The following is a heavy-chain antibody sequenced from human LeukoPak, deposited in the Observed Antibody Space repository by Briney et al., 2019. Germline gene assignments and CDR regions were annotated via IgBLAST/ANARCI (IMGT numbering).Heavy chain of an antibody. J-gene: IGHJ4*01. CDR2: IRYDGSHE. CDR3: AKPSGSGVDY. D-gene: IGHD1-26*01. Sequence: GGTLRLSCGASGFTFSTHDMHWVRQAPGKGLEWVAFIRYDGSHEYYADSVKGRFTISRDNSKNTLYLQMNSVRSEDTALYYCAKPSGSGVDYWGQGTRVTVSS. V-gene: IGHV3-30*02. CDR1: GFTFSTHD.